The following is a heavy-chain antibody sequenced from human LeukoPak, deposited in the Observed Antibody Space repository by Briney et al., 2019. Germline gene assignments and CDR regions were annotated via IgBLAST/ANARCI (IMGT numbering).Heavy chain of an antibody. V-gene: IGHV1-18*01. D-gene: IGHD1-26*01. CDR2: ISAYNGNT. Sequence: ASVKVSCKASGYTFSSYGISWVRQAPGQGLQWMGWISAYNGNTNYAQKYQDRVTMTTDTSTSTAYMELRSLRSDDTAVYYCARGGYSGTEKPNDYWGQGTLVTVSS. CDR3: ARGGYSGTEKPNDY. CDR1: GYTFSSYG. J-gene: IGHJ4*02.